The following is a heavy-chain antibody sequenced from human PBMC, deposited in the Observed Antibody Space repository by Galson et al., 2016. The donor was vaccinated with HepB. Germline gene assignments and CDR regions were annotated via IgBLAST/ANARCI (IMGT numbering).Heavy chain of an antibody. Sequence: TLSLTCTVSGDSISSDDYAWAWIRLPPGKGLEWIGHIYYTGNTYYSPSLRSRFTMSVDRSKNQFSLHLTSVVAADTAVYYCARGPRLLRAFGDWVSFFDYWGQGTLITVSS. CDR1: GDSISSDDYA. CDR3: ARGPRLLRAFGDWVSFFDY. CDR2: IYYTGNT. J-gene: IGHJ4*02. D-gene: IGHD3-10*01. V-gene: IGHV4-30-2*01.